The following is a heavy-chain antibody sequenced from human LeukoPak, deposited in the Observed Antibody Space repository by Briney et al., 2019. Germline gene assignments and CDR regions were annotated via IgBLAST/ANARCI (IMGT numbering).Heavy chain of an antibody. D-gene: IGHD2-2*01. CDR2: ISSSSSYI. Sequence: PGGSVRLSCAASGLTFSSHCMHWVRQAPGKGLVWVSSISSSSSYIYYADSVKGRFTISRDNAKNSLYLQMNSLRAEDTAVYYCARDGRDCSSTSCYGYGMDVWGQGTTVTVSS. J-gene: IGHJ6*02. CDR3: ARDGRDCSSTSCYGYGMDV. V-gene: IGHV3-21*01. CDR1: GLTFSSHC.